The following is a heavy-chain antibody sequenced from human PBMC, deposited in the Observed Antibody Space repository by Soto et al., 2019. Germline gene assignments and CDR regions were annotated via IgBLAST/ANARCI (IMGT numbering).Heavy chain of an antibody. Sequence: PSETLSLTCAVYGGSFSGYYWSWIRQPPGKGLEWIGEINHSGSTNYNPSLKSRVTISVDTSKNQFSLKLSSVTAADTAVYYCARGSDSSGYYSNYYYYGMDVWGQGTTVTSP. CDR3: ARGSDSSGYYSNYYYYGMDV. J-gene: IGHJ6*02. D-gene: IGHD3-22*01. CDR2: INHSGST. V-gene: IGHV4-34*01. CDR1: GGSFSGYY.